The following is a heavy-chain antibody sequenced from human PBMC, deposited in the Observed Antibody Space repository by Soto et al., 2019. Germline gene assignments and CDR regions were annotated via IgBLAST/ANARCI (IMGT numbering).Heavy chain of an antibody. D-gene: IGHD2-21*01. CDR2: ISWNSGSI. CDR3: AKDINCGGDCYSGGSSLFDY. CDR1: GFTFDDYA. Sequence: EVQLVESGGGLVQPGRSLRLSCAASGFTFDDYAMHWVRQAPGKGLEWVSGISWNSGSIGYADYVKGRFTISRDNAKNSLYLQMNSLRAEDTALYYCAKDINCGGDCYSGGSSLFDYWGQGTLVTVSS. J-gene: IGHJ4*02. V-gene: IGHV3-9*01.